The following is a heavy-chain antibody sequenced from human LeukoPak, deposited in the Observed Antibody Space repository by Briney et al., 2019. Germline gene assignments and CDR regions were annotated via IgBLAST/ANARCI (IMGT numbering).Heavy chain of an antibody. J-gene: IGHJ3*02. CDR3: ARSLTGYDAFDI. CDR2: ISYDKSYK. V-gene: IGHV3-30*04. CDR1: GFTFNRHA. D-gene: IGHD3-9*01. Sequence: GRSLRLSCAASGFTFNRHAMHWVRQAPGKGLEWVAVISYDKSYKEYTDSVKGRFTISRGNSRNTLFLEMNSLRTEDTAIYYCARSLTGYDAFDIWGQGTRVTVSS.